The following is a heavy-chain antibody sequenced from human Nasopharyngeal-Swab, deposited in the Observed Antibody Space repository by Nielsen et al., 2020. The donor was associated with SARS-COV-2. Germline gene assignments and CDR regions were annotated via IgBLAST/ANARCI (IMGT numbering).Heavy chain of an antibody. CDR2: IIPIFGTA. J-gene: IGHJ4*02. CDR3: ARDAKAAADYFDY. D-gene: IGHD6-13*01. CDR1: GGTFSSYA. V-gene: IGHV1-69*13. Sequence: SVTASCKASGGTFSSYAISWVRQAPGQGLEWMGGIIPIFGTANYAQKFQGRVTITADESTSTAYMELSSLRSEDTAVYYCARDAKAAADYFDYWGQGTLVTVSS.